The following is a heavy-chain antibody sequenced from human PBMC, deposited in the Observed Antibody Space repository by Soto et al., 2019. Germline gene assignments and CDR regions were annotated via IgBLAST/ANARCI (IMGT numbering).Heavy chain of an antibody. CDR1: GFTFDDYA. CDR2: ISWNSGNI. Sequence: EVQLVESGGGLVQPGRSLRLSCAASGFTFDDYAMNWVRQAPGKGREWVSSISWNSGNIVYADSVKGRFTISRDNAKNSLYLQMSSLRAEDTAFYYCAKGHTTSVFSYFDLWGRGVLVTVSS. V-gene: IGHV3-9*01. D-gene: IGHD1-1*01. CDR3: AKGHTTSVFSYFDL. J-gene: IGHJ2*01.